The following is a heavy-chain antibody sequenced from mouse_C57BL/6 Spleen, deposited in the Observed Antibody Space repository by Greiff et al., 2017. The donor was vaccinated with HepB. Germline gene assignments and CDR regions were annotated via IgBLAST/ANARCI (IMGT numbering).Heavy chain of an antibody. Sequence: EVQVVESGGDLVKPGGSLKLSCAASGFTFSSYGMSWVRQTPDKRLEWVATISSGGSYTYYPDSVKGRFTISRDNAKNTLYLQMSSLKSEDTAMYYCARRGDYYGSSLYYFDYWGQGTTLTVSS. CDR2: ISSGGSYT. J-gene: IGHJ2*01. V-gene: IGHV5-6*01. D-gene: IGHD1-1*01. CDR1: GFTFSSYG. CDR3: ARRGDYYGSSLYYFDY.